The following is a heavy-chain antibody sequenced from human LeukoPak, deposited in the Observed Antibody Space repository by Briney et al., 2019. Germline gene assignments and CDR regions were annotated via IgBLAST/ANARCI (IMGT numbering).Heavy chain of an antibody. CDR3: ARDPNSAL. J-gene: IGHJ4*02. CDR1: GGSISSYY. CDR2: IYTSGST. V-gene: IGHV4-4*07. D-gene: IGHD4-23*01. Sequence: SETLSLTCTVSGGSISSYYWSWIRQPAGKGLEWIGRIYTSGSTNYNYSPSLKSRVTMSVDTSKNQFSLKLSSVTAADTAVYYCARDPNSALWGQGTLVTVSS.